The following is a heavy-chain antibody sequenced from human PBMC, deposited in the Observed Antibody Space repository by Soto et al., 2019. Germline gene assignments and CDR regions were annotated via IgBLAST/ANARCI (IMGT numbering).Heavy chain of an antibody. V-gene: IGHV1-8*01. CDR2: MNPNSGNT. CDR1: GYTFTSYD. Sequence: ASVKVSCKASGYTFTSYDINWVRQATGQGLEWMGWMNPNSGNTGYAQKFQGRVTMTRNTSISTAYMELSSLRSEDTAVYYCASQIGYYDFWSGYLDAFDIWGQGTMVTVSS. D-gene: IGHD3-3*01. CDR3: ASQIGYYDFWSGYLDAFDI. J-gene: IGHJ3*02.